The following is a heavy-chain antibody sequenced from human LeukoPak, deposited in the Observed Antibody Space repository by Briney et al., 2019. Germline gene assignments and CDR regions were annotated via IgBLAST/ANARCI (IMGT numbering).Heavy chain of an antibody. V-gene: IGHV3-30*02. D-gene: IGHD3-22*01. CDR3: AKGDYYDSSGPWPFY. Sequence: PGGSLRLSCAASGFTFSSYGMHWVRQAPGKGLEWVAFIGYDGSNKYYADSVKGRFTISRDNSKNTLYLQMNSLRAEDTAVYYCAKGDYYDSSGPWPFYWGQGTLVTVSS. J-gene: IGHJ4*02. CDR1: GFTFSSYG. CDR2: IGYDGSNK.